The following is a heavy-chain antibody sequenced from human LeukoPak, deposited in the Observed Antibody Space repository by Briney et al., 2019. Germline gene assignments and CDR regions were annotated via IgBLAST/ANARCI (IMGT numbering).Heavy chain of an antibody. V-gene: IGHV4-59*12. CDR3: ARDRMSGAAASRYFDL. CDR1: GGSISSYY. D-gene: IGHD6-13*01. J-gene: IGHJ2*01. CDR2: IYYSGST. Sequence: PSETLSLTCTVSGGSISSYYWSWIRQPPGKGLEWIGYIYYSGSTNYNPSLKSRVTISVDTSKNQFSLKLSSVTAADTAVYYCARDRMSGAAASRYFDLWGRGTLVTVSS.